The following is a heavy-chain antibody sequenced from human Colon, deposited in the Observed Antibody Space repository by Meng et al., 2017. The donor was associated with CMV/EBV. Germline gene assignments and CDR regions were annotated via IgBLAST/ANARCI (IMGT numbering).Heavy chain of an antibody. J-gene: IGHJ4*02. V-gene: IGHV3-23*01. CDR3: AKGAEYSNFWTAPE. CDR1: GFTFSNYA. CDR2: ITGSGVHT. Sequence: GGSLRLSCAASGFTFSNYAMIWLRQAPGKGLEWVSGITGSGVHTYYADSVKGRFTISRDNSKNTLFLQVNALRAEDTAVYYCAKGAEYSNFWTAPEWGQRTLVTVSS. D-gene: IGHD3/OR15-3a*01.